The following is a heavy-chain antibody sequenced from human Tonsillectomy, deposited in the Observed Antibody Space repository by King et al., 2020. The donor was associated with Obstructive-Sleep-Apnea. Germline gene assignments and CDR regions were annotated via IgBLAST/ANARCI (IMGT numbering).Heavy chain of an antibody. Sequence: VQLVQSGAEVRKPAASVKVSCKASGYTFTNFGISWVRQAPGQGLEWMGWISAYNGNTNYAQKFQGRVTMTTDSSTSTGYMELRSLRSGDTAVYYYARDYALPGPPQYGMDVWGQGTTVTVSS. CDR1: GYTFTNFG. V-gene: IGHV1-18*01. D-gene: IGHD3-9*01. CDR2: ISAYNGNT. J-gene: IGHJ6*02. CDR3: ARDYALPGPPQYGMDV.